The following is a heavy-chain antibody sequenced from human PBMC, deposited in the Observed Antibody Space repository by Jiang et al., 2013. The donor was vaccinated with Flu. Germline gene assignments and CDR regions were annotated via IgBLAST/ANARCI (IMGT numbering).Heavy chain of an antibody. D-gene: IGHD4-17*01. CDR1: GYSFTTYS. CDR2: INPNTGNP. V-gene: IGHV7-4-1*02. CDR3: ARRSPTDY. J-gene: IGHJ1*01. Sequence: SVKISCKTSGYSFTTYSINWVRQAPGQGLEWMGWINPNTGNPIYAQGFTGRFVFSLDTSVSTAYLQINNLEAEDTAVYYCARRSPTDYWGQGTLVTVSS.